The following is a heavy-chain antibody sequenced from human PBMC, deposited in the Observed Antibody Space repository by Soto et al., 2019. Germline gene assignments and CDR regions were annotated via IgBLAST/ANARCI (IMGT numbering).Heavy chain of an antibody. D-gene: IGHD6-19*01. Sequence: SLRLSCAASGFTFSSYEMHWVRQAPGKGLERVAVISHDGSDKYYADSVKGRFTISRDNSKSALFLQMNILRPEDTAIYYCAQGRYNSVGRGPDFWGQGTLVTVSS. CDR3: AQGRYNSVGRGPDF. CDR1: GFTFSSYE. V-gene: IGHV3-30*18. J-gene: IGHJ4*02. CDR2: ISHDGSDK.